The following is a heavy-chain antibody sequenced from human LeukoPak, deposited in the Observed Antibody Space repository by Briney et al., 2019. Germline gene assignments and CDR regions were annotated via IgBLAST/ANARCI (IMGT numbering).Heavy chain of an antibody. CDR1: GGSFSGYY. D-gene: IGHD5-18*01. CDR3: ARARGGISRGYSYGFFDY. CDR2: INHSGST. V-gene: IGHV4-34*01. Sequence: PSETLSVTCAVYGGSFSGYYWSWIRQPPGKGLEWIGEINHSGSTNYNPSLKSRVTISVDTSKNQFSLKLSSVTAADTAVYYCARARGGISRGYSYGFFDYWGQGTLVTVSS. J-gene: IGHJ4*02.